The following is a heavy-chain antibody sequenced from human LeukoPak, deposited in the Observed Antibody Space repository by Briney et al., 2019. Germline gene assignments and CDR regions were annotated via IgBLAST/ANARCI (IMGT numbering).Heavy chain of an antibody. CDR2: NNPNSGGT. Sequence: ASVKVSCKASGYTFTGYYMHWVRQAPGQGLEWMGWNNPNSGGTNYAQKFQGRVTMTRDTSISTAYMELSRLRSDDTAVYYCARRYCSGGSCYLNYYYYMDVWGKGTTVTVSS. V-gene: IGHV1-2*02. J-gene: IGHJ6*03. D-gene: IGHD2-15*01. CDR1: GYTFTGYY. CDR3: ARRYCSGGSCYLNYYYYMDV.